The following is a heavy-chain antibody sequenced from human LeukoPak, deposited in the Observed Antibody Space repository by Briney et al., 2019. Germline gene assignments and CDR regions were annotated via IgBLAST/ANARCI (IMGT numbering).Heavy chain of an antibody. CDR1: GGSISSYY. V-gene: IGHV4-59*08. CDR3: ARNYGGDSGSFFCY. Sequence: SETLSLTCTVSGGSISSYYWSWVRQPPGKGLEWIAYINYSGNTNYNPSLKSRVTISVDTSKNQFSLKLRSVTAADTAVYYCARNYGGDSGSFFCYWGQGILVTVSS. CDR2: INYSGNT. D-gene: IGHD4-23*01. J-gene: IGHJ4*02.